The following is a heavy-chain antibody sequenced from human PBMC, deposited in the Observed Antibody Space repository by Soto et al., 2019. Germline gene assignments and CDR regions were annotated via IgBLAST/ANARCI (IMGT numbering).Heavy chain of an antibody. CDR3: AKALYGGFTY. Sequence: EVRLLESGGGLVQPGGSLRLSCAASGFTFSVYAMSWVRHAPGKGLEWGTGISGSGDTTHYADSVKGLFTVSRDNSKSMLYLQTNSLRAEDTAIYYCAKALYGGFTYWGQGTLVTVSS. V-gene: IGHV3-23*01. CDR2: ISGSGDTT. CDR1: GFTFSVYA. D-gene: IGHD3-10*01. J-gene: IGHJ4*02.